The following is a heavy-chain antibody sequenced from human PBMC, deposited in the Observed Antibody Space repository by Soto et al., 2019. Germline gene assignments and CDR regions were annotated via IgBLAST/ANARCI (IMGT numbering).Heavy chain of an antibody. CDR2: IYYSGST. Sequence: SETLSLTCTVSGGSISSGGYYWSWIRQHPGKGLEWIGYIYYSGSTYYNPSLKSRVTISVDTSKNQFSLQMNSLRAEDTAVYYCAKGMYYYDSSGYPNYWGQGTLVTVS. J-gene: IGHJ4*02. D-gene: IGHD3-22*01. CDR3: AKGMYYYDSSGYPNY. CDR1: GGSISSGGYY. V-gene: IGHV4-31*03.